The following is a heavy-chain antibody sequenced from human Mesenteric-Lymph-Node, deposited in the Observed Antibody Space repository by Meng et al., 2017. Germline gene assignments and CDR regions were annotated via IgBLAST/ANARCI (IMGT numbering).Heavy chain of an antibody. Sequence: GESLKISCAASGFTFSSYAMSWVRQAPGKGLEWVSAISGSGGSTYYADSVKGRFTISRDNSKNTLYLQMNSLSAEDTAVYYCARDFRSLSYSDGNPYSVFGMDVWGPGTTVTVSS. CDR3: ARDFRSLSYSDGNPYSVFGMDV. J-gene: IGHJ6*02. CDR1: GFTFSSYA. V-gene: IGHV3-23*01. D-gene: IGHD3-22*01. CDR2: ISGSGGST.